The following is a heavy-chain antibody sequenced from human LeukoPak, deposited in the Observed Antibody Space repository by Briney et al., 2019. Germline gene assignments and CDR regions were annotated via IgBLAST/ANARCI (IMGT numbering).Heavy chain of an antibody. CDR2: INHSGST. Sequence: SETLSLTRAVYGGSFSGYYWSWIRQPPGKGLEWIGEINHSGSTNCNPSLKSRVTISVDTSKNQFSLKLSFVTAADTAVYYCATRRTYGGTPRPFDYWGQGTLVTVSS. CDR1: GGSFSGYY. V-gene: IGHV4-34*01. CDR3: ATRRTYGGTPRPFDY. D-gene: IGHD4-23*01. J-gene: IGHJ4*02.